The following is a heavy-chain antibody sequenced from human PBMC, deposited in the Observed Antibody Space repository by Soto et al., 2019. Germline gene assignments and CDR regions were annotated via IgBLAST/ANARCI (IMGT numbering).Heavy chain of an antibody. V-gene: IGHV3-23*01. Sequence: HPXGSLRLSCAASGFTFSSYAMSGVRQAPGKGLEWVSAISGSGGSTYYADSVKGRFTISRDNSKNTLYLQMNSLRAEDTAVYYCAKDQGGRNYYDSSGYSDAYWGQGTLVTVSS. D-gene: IGHD3-22*01. CDR2: ISGSGGST. CDR1: GFTFSSYA. CDR3: AKDQGGRNYYDSSGYSDAY. J-gene: IGHJ1*01.